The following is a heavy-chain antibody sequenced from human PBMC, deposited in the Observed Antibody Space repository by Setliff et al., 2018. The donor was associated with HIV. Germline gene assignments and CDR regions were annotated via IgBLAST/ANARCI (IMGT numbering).Heavy chain of an antibody. CDR1: GYTFSSYS. CDR3: ARGLYGDYGGDLNWLDP. Sequence: ASVKVSCKASGYTFSSYSLHWVRQAPGQGLEWMGWINANSGSPTYAQAFTGRFFFSVDTAVATAYLQINNLKTEDTAVYFCARGLYGDYGGDLNWLDPWGHGTRVTVSS. D-gene: IGHD4-17*01. J-gene: IGHJ5*02. CDR2: INANSGSP. V-gene: IGHV7-4-1*02.